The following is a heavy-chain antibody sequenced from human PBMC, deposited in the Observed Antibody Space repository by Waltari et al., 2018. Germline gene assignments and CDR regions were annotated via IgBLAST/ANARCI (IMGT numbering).Heavy chain of an antibody. CDR2: IIPIVGTA. D-gene: IGHD4-17*01. J-gene: IGHJ4*02. CDR3: ARDTSGYGGNSGDY. Sequence: QVQLVQSGAEVKKPGSSVKVSCKASGGTFSSYAISWVRQAPGQGLEWMGGIIPIVGTANDARKFQGRVTITADKSTSTVYMELSSLRSEDTAGYYCARDTSGYGGNSGDYWGQGTLVTVSS. V-gene: IGHV1-69*14. CDR1: GGTFSSYA.